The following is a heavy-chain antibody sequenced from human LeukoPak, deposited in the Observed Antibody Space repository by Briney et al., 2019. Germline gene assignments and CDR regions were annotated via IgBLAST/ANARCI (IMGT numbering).Heavy chain of an antibody. CDR3: ALGDLTTGGGDFDY. CDR2: IFHSGST. D-gene: IGHD4-17*01. Sequence: SQTLSLTCAVSGGSISSGGYSWSWIRQPPGKGLEWIGCIFHSGSTYYNPSLKSRVTISVDRSKNQFSLKLSSVTAADTAVYYGALGDLTTGGGDFDYWGQGTLVSVSS. CDR1: GGSISSGGYS. J-gene: IGHJ4*02. V-gene: IGHV4-30-2*01.